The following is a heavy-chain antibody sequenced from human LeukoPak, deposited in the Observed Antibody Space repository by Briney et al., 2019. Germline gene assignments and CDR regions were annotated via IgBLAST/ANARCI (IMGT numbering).Heavy chain of an antibody. CDR3: ASTCSGYFCSGY. CDR1: GFTFSSYG. Sequence: PGGTLRLSCAASGFTFSSYGMSWVRQAPGKGLEWVSAISGSGGSTYYADSVKGRFTISRDNSKNTLYLQMNSLRAEDTAVYYCASTCSGYFCSGYWGQGTLVTVSS. V-gene: IGHV3-23*01. D-gene: IGHD3-22*01. J-gene: IGHJ4*02. CDR2: ISGSGGST.